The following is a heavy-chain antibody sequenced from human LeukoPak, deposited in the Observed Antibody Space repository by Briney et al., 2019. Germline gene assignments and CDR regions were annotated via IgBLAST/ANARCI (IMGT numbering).Heavy chain of an antibody. V-gene: IGHV3-9*01. D-gene: IGHD1-7*01. CDR3: ARDPNYYFDY. J-gene: IGHJ4*02. CDR2: IDWNSGSV. CDR1: GFNFDEYA. Sequence: GGSLRLSCAASGFNFDEYAMHWVRQAPGKGLEWVSGIDWNSGSVGYADSAKGRFTISRDNAKNTLYLQMNSLRAEDTAVYYCARDPNYYFDYWGQGTLVTVSS.